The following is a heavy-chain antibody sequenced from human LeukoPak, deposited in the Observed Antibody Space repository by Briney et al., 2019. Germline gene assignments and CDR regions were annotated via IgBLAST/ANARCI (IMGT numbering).Heavy chain of an antibody. V-gene: IGHV3-53*01. CDR1: GFTFSSYW. Sequence: PGGSLRLSCAASGFTFSSYWMHWVRQAPGKGLEWVSVLYSGSSTYYTDSVQGRFTISRDNSKNTLYLQMNSLRVEDTAAYYCARGSDYGSFSGSFQHWGQGTLVTVSS. CDR2: LYSGSST. D-gene: IGHD3-9*01. CDR3: ARGSDYGSFSGSFQH. J-gene: IGHJ1*01.